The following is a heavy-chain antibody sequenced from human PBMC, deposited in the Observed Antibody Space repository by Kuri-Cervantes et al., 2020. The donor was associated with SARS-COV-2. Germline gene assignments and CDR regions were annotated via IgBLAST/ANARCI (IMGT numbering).Heavy chain of an antibody. J-gene: IGHJ4*02. D-gene: IGHD2-15*01. CDR1: GYTFTGYY. CDR3: ASCSVVKVSGGSCAGFDY. V-gene: IGHV1/OR15-3*02. Sequence: ASVKVSCKASGYTFTGYYMHWVRQAPGQRLEWMGWINAGNGNTKYSQKFQGRVTITRDTSASTAYMELSSLRSEDTAVYYCASCSVVKVSGGSCAGFDYWGQGTLVTVSS. CDR2: INAGNGNT.